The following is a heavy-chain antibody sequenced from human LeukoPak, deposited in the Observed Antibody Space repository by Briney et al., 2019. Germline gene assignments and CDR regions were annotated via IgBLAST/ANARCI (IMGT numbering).Heavy chain of an antibody. V-gene: IGHV4-4*07. CDR1: VGSICDFY. CDR3: ARDGPAGYIRRQEHYYYNIDV. J-gene: IGHJ6*03. Sequence: SETLSLTCTVSVGSICDFYWAWVRDPADKGLEYIGRIFVDEDTKYNTTLNPALKSRVSMSADTSKNQVSLKLTSVTAADTAVYYCARDGPAGYIRRQEHYYYNIDVWGKGTTVTVSS. CDR2: IFVDEDT. D-gene: IGHD5-18*01.